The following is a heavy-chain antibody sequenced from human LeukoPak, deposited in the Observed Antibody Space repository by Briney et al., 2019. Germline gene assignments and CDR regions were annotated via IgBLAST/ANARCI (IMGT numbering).Heavy chain of an antibody. CDR3: ARGQWLPTYYFDY. J-gene: IGHJ4*02. V-gene: IGHV4-4*02. D-gene: IGHD6-19*01. CDR1: GGSISSSNW. CDR2: IFHSDNT. Sequence: SGTLSLTCAVSGGSISSSNWWSWVRQPPGKGLEWIGEIFHSDNTDYNPSLKSRVTISVDTSKNQFSLKLSSVTAADTAVYYCARGQWLPTYYFDYWGQGTLVTVSS.